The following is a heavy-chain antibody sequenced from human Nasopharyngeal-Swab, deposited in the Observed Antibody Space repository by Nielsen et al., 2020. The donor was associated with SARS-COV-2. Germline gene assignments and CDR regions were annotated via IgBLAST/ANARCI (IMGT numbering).Heavy chain of an antibody. CDR2: IYYSGST. J-gene: IGHJ6*02. V-gene: IGHV4-39*07. CDR3: ARLSIAARHSYGMDV. Sequence: WIRQPPGKGLEWIGSIYYSGSTYYNPSLKCRVTISVDTSKNQFSLKLSSVTAADTAVYYCARLSIAARHSYGMDVWGQGTTVTVSS. D-gene: IGHD6-6*01.